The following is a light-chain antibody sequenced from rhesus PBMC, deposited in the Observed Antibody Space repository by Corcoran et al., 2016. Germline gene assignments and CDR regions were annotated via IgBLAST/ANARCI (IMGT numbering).Light chain of an antibody. CDR1: QSISSW. Sequence: DIQMTQSPSSLSASVGDTVTITCRASQSISSWLDWYQQKPGKAPKLLIYKASSLQSGVPSRFSGSGSGTDFTRTISSRQPEDFATYYCLQYSSSPLTFGGGTKVEIK. CDR2: KAS. CDR3: LQYSSSPLT. J-gene: IGKJ4*01. V-gene: IGKV1-22*01.